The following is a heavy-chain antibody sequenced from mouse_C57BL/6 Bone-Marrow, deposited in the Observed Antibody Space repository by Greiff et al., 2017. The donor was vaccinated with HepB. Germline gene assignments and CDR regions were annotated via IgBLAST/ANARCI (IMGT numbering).Heavy chain of an antibody. CDR3: ARPGTPCAMDY. CDR1: GFTFSDYG. Sequence: EVKLMESGGGLVKPGGSLKLSCAASGFTFSDYGMHWVRQAPEKGLEWVAYISSGSSTIYYADTLKGRFTISRDNAKNTLFLQMSSLSSEDTAMYYCARPGTPCAMDYWGQGTSVTVSS. CDR2: ISSGSSTI. V-gene: IGHV5-17*01. J-gene: IGHJ4*01. D-gene: IGHD4-1*01.